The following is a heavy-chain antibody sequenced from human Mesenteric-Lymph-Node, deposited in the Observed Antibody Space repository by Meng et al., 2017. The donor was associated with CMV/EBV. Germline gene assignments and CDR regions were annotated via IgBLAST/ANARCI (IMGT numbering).Heavy chain of an antibody. CDR1: GFTFNSYS. J-gene: IGHJ4*02. Sequence: GGSLRLSCAASGFTFNSYSINWVRQAPGKGLEWVSGITPSGSNTYYANSVKGRFTISRDNSKNTLYLQMNSLRTEDTAVYTCANSYDSSGYPTFDFWGQGTLVTVSS. CDR2: ITPSGSNT. CDR3: ANSYDSSGYPTFDF. V-gene: IGHV3-23*01. D-gene: IGHD3-22*01.